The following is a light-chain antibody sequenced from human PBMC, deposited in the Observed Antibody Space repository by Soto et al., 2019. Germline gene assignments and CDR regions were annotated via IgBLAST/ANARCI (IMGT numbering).Light chain of an antibody. CDR2: DAS. V-gene: IGKV1-33*01. CDR1: QDITNY. J-gene: IGKJ5*01. Sequence: EIQMTQSPSSLSASVGDRVTIICQASQDITNYLNWYQQKAGKAPKLLIYDASNLETGVPSRFSGSGSGTHFSFTISSLQPEDIATYYCQQYDNLPFTFGQGTRLEIK. CDR3: QQYDNLPFT.